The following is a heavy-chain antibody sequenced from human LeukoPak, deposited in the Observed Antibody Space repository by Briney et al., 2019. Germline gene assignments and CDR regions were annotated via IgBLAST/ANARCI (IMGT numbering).Heavy chain of an antibody. J-gene: IGHJ4*02. CDR1: GFTFDDYT. Sequence: GGSLRLSCAASGFTFDDYTMHWVRQAPGKGLEWVSLISWDGGSTYYADSVKGRFTISRDNSKNTLYLQMNSLRAEDTAVYYCAKVHNVDTAMGCFDYWGQGTLVTVSS. V-gene: IGHV3-43*01. CDR3: AKVHNVDTAMGCFDY. D-gene: IGHD5-18*01. CDR2: ISWDGGST.